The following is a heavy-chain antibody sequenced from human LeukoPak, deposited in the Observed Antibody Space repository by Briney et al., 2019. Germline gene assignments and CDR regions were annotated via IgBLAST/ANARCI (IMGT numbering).Heavy chain of an antibody. V-gene: IGHV1-8*01. D-gene: IGHD6-19*01. J-gene: IGHJ4*02. Sequence: GASVKVSCKASGYTFTSYDINWVRQATGQGLEWMGWMNPNSGNTGYAQKFQGRVTMTRNTSISTAYMELSSLRSEDTAVYYCASLGGIAVAGQNFDYWGQGTLVTVSS. CDR2: MNPNSGNT. CDR3: ASLGGIAVAGQNFDY. CDR1: GYTFTSYD.